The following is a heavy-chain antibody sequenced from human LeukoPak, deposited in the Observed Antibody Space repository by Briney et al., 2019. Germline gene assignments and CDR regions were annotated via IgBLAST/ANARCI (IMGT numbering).Heavy chain of an antibody. CDR2: ITSSSSYI. V-gene: IGHV3-21*01. CDR3: ARGSTYSSGWYTGFDY. D-gene: IGHD6-19*01. CDR1: GFTFSSYS. J-gene: IGHJ4*02. Sequence: GGSLRLSCAGSGFTFSSYSMNWVRQAPGKGLEWVSSITSSSSYIYYADSVKGRFTISRDNAKRSVYLQMNSLRAEDTAVYYCARGSTYSSGWYTGFDYWGQGTLVTVSS.